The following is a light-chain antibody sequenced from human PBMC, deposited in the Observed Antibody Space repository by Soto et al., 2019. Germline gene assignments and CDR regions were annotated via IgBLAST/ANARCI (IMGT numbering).Light chain of an antibody. V-gene: IGKV1-5*01. J-gene: IGKJ2*01. Sequence: DIQMTQSPSTLSASVGDRVTITCRASQSISSWLAWYQQKPGKAPKLLIYDASSVESGVPSRFSGSGSGTDFTLTISSLQPDDFAAYYCQQCNSYLYTFGQGTKLEIK. CDR3: QQCNSYLYT. CDR1: QSISSW. CDR2: DAS.